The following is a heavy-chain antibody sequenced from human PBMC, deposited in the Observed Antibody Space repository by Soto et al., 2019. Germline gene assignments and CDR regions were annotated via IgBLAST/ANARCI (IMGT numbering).Heavy chain of an antibody. J-gene: IGHJ5*02. CDR2: VNPNNGKT. CDR1: GYLFTTYD. Sequence: QVQLIQSGAEVKKPGASVRVSCKTSGYLFTTYDINWVRQAAGRGLEWMGRVNPNNGKTDYAQNFQGRLTMTRDTSISTVYMELSSLTSDDPAVYYCAKDFGGLYTWFDPWGQGTLVTVSS. CDR3: AKDFGGLYTWFDP. D-gene: IGHD3-16*01. V-gene: IGHV1-8*01.